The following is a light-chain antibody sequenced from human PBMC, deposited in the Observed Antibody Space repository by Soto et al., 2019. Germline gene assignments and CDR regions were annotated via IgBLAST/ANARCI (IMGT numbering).Light chain of an antibody. CDR2: GAS. V-gene: IGKV3-20*01. Sequence: EIVLTQSPGTLSLSPGERVTLSCRASQSVSSSYLAWYQQKPGQAPRLLIYGASSRATGIPDRFSGSGSGTDFTLTISRLEAEDFAVYYCQQYGSSPYTFGQGTKVEIK. CDR1: QSVSSSY. J-gene: IGKJ2*01. CDR3: QQYGSSPYT.